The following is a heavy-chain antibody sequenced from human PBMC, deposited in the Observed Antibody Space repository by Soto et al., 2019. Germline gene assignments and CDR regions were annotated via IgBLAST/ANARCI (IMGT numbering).Heavy chain of an antibody. V-gene: IGHV4-34*10. CDR3: VRSFMVPVAYFDS. Sequence: SETLCLTCAVYGGSVNGYYWNWIRQPPGKGLEWIGEINHTGGTHYNPSLKSRVTMSVDTSKNHFSLRLSSVTVAATAAYYCVRSFMVPVAYFDSWGQGTVGTFSS. CDR2: INHTGGT. D-gene: IGHD3-10*01. J-gene: IGHJ4*02. CDR1: GGSVNGYY.